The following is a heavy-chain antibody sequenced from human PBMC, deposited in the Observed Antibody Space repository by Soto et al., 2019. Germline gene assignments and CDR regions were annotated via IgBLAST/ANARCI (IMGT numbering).Heavy chain of an antibody. J-gene: IGHJ4*02. V-gene: IGHV4-4*07. CDR2: IYKSGTT. CDR1: SGAVNTPF. D-gene: IGHD2-21*01. Sequence: PSETLSLTCTVSSGAVNTPFWSWIRKRAGKGLEWISHIYKSGTTTYNPALKSRVTMSVGPPKNPFALKLISVTAADTAVYDCARINGDSPDFWGQGTLVTVSS. CDR3: ARINGDSPDF.